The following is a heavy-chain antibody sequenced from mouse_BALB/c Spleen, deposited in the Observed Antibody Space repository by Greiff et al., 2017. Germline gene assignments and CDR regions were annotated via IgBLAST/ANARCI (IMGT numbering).Heavy chain of an antibody. V-gene: IGHV5-6-3*01. Sequence: EVQLQESGGGLVQPGGSLKLSCAASGFTFSSYGMSWVRQTPDKRLELVATINSNGGSTYYPDSVKGRFTISRDNAKNNLYLQMSSLKSEDTAMYYCAREDGFAYWGQGTLVTVSA. J-gene: IGHJ3*01. CDR1: GFTFSSYG. CDR2: INSNGGST. CDR3: AREDGFAY.